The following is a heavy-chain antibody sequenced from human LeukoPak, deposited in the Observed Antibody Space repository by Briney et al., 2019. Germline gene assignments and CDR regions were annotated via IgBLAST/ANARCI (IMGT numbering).Heavy chain of an antibody. CDR3: AREHKNGMDV. Sequence: SETLSLTCTVSGGSISSSSYYWGWIRQPPGKGLEWIGSIYHSGSTYYNPSLKSRVTISVDTSKNQFSLKLSSVTAADTAVYYCAREHKNGMDVWGKGTTVTVSS. CDR2: IYHSGST. D-gene: IGHD2-21*01. J-gene: IGHJ6*04. CDR1: GGSISSSSYY. V-gene: IGHV4-39*07.